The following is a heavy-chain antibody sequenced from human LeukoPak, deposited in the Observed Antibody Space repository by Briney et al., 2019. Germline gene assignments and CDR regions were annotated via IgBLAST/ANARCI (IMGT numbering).Heavy chain of an antibody. CDR2: INNDGSLT. J-gene: IGHJ4*02. CDR1: GFTFSSHA. Sequence: PGGSLRLSCAASGFTFSSHAMSWVRQAPGKGLVWVSRINNDGSLTNYADSVKGRFTISRDNAKNTLYLQMNSLRAEDTAVYYCARPGIALAGDYWGQGALVTVSS. V-gene: IGHV3-74*01. CDR3: ARPGIALAGDY. D-gene: IGHD6-19*01.